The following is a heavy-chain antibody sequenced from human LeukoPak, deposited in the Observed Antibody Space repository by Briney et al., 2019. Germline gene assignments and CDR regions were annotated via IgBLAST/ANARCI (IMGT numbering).Heavy chain of an antibody. Sequence: SGTLSLTCAVSGGSISSSNWWSWVRQPPGKGLEWIGEIYHSGSTNYNPSLKSRVTISVDKSKNQFSLKLSSVTAADTAVYYCARGCSSTSCYAGTEGAFDIWGQGTMVTVSS. V-gene: IGHV4-4*02. J-gene: IGHJ3*02. CDR2: IYHSGST. D-gene: IGHD2-2*01. CDR3: ARGCSSTSCYAGTEGAFDI. CDR1: GGSISSSNW.